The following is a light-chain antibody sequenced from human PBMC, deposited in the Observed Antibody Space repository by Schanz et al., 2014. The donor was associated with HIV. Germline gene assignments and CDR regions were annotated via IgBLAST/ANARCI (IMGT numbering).Light chain of an antibody. CDR1: QSIDSSY. CDR3: QQYYSTPPT. CDR2: GAS. J-gene: IGKJ1*01. Sequence: EIVMTQSPATLSVSPGERATLSCRASQSIDSSYLAWYQQRPGQAPRLLIYGASTRATGIPARFSGSGSGTDFTLTISSLQAEDVAVYDCQQYYSTPPTFGQGTKVEIK. V-gene: IGKV3-15*01.